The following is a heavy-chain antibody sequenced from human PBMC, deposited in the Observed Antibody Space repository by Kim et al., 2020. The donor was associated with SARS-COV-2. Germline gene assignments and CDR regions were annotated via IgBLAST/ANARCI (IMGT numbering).Heavy chain of an antibody. Sequence: SETLSLTCAVYGGSFSGYYWSWIRQPPGKGLEWIGEINHSGSTNYNPSLKSRVTISVDTSKNQFSLKLSSVTAADTAVYYCARGPLWFGALYGMDVWGQGTTVTVSS. CDR1: GGSFSGYY. CDR2: INHSGST. D-gene: IGHD3-10*01. CDR3: ARGPLWFGALYGMDV. J-gene: IGHJ6*02. V-gene: IGHV4-34*01.